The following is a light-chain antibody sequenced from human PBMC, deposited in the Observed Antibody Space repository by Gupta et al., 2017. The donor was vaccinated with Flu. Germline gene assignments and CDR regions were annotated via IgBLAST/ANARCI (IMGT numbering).Light chain of an antibody. Sequence: QSALTQPASVSGSPGQSITISCTGSNNDIGSTPYVSWYQQQPDRARRLIIYSVSFRPSEISSRFSGSKSGDTASLTISGLQADDEADYFCASRSTTSAYVVFGGGTRVTVL. V-gene: IGLV2-14*01. CDR2: SVS. J-gene: IGLJ2*01. CDR1: NNDIGSTPY. CDR3: ASRSTTSAYVV.